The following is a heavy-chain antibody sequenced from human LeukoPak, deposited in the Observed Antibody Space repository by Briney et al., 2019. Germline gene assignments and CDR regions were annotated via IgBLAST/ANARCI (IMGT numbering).Heavy chain of an antibody. CDR1: GGSISSSSYY. V-gene: IGHV4-39*01. CDR2: IYYSGST. J-gene: IGHJ4*02. CDR3: ARQRHGGDY. D-gene: IGHD2-15*01. Sequence: SETLSLTCTVSGGSISSSSYYWGWIRQPPGKGLEWIGSIYYSGSTYYNPSLKSRVTISVDTSKNQFSLKLSSVTAADTAVYYCARQRHGGDYWGQGTLVTVSS.